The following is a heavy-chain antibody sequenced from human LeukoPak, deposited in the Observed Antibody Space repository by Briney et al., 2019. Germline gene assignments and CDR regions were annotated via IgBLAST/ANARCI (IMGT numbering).Heavy chain of an antibody. Sequence: GGSLRLSCAASGLTFSSYAMHWVRQAPGKGLEWVAVISYDGRNKYYADSVKGRFTISRDNSKNTLYVQMNSLRAEDTAMYYCAKDARVTYFYDIPWFDPWGQGTLVTVSS. CDR1: GLTFSSYA. J-gene: IGHJ5*02. CDR3: AKDARVTYFYDIPWFDP. V-gene: IGHV3-30*18. CDR2: ISYDGRNK. D-gene: IGHD3-22*01.